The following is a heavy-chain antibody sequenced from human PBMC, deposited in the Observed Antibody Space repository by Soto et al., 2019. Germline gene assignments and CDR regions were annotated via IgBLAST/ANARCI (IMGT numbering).Heavy chain of an antibody. CDR2: IWYDGNNK. V-gene: IGHV3-33*01. J-gene: IGHJ4*02. D-gene: IGHD6-13*01. CDR1: GFTFSSYG. Sequence: QVQLVESGGGVVQPGRSLRLSCAASGFTFSSYGMHWVRQAPGEGLEWVAVIWYDGNNKYYADSVKGRFSISRDNSKNTLFLQMNSLRAEDTAVYYCAARIAAATMFDYWGRGTLVTVSS. CDR3: AARIAAATMFDY.